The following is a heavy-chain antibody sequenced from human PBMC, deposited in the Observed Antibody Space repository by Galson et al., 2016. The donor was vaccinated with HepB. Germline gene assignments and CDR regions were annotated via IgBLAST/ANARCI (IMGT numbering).Heavy chain of an antibody. V-gene: IGHV4-4*02. Sequence: ETLSLTCVVSGGSISSTNWWNWVRQPPGKGLEWIGEIYHSGTTNYNPSLQSRVTLSVDKSNKQCSLKLTSVTAADTAVYYCARDQAGEILRRPLGYWGQGTQVTIS. CDR3: ARDQAGEILRRPLGY. CDR2: IYHSGTT. J-gene: IGHJ4*02. CDR1: GGSISSTNW. D-gene: IGHD4-17*01.